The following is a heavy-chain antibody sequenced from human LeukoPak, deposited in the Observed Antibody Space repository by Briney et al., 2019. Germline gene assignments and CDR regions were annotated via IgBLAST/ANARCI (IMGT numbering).Heavy chain of an antibody. D-gene: IGHD2-15*01. V-gene: IGHV1-8*01. CDR1: GYTFTSYD. J-gene: IGHJ6*03. CDR2: MNPNSGNT. CDR3: ARRDKGVRIRCYYYYMDV. Sequence: ASVKVSCKASGYTFTSYDINWVRQATGQGLEWMGWMNPNSGNTGYAQKFQGRVTMTRNTSISTAYMELSSLRSEDTAVYYCARRDKGVRIRCYYYYMDVWGKGTTDTVSS.